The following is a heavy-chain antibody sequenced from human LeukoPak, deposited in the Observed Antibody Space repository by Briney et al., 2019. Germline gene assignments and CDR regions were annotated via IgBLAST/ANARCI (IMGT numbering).Heavy chain of an antibody. CDR1: GYTFTSYG. D-gene: IGHD3-3*01. J-gene: IGHJ6*02. CDR2: ISAYNGNT. CDR3: ARVNRDFWSGYYIPYYYYGMDV. V-gene: IGHV1-18*01. Sequence: ASVKVSCEASGYTFTSYGISRVRQAPGQGFEWIGWISAYNGNTNYAQKLQGRVTMTTDTSTSTAYMELRSLRSDDTAVYYCARVNRDFWSGYYIPYYYYGMDVWGQGTTVTVSS.